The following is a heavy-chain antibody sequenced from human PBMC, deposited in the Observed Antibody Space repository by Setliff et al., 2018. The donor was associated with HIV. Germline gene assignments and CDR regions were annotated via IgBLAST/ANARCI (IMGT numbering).Heavy chain of an antibody. CDR2: ISSKRTSI. CDR1: GFTFGAFC. J-gene: IGHJ6*03. V-gene: IGHV3-48*01. D-gene: IGHD4-17*01. Sequence: GESLKISCETSGFTFGAFCMNWVRQAPGKGLEWISYISSKRTSIYYADSVKGRFTISRDNDRNSLYLQMNGLRAEDTAVYYCARGPTTVTNYYYYYMDVWGKGTTVTVSS. CDR3: ARGPTTVTNYYYYYMDV.